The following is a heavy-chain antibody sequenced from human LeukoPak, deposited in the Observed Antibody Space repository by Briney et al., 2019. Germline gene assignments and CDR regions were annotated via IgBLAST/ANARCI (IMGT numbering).Heavy chain of an antibody. CDR2: VKSDGST. V-gene: IGHV3-74*01. J-gene: IGHJ1*01. CDR1: GFTFGGYW. CDR3: ARAPSEIGGYYPEYFRH. Sequence: GSLRLSCAASGFTFGGYWMHWVRQAPGKGLVWVSRVKSDGSTRYADSVKGRFTVSRDNAKNTGSLQMNSLRAEDTGVYYCARAPSEIGGYYPEYFRHWGQGTLVIVSS. D-gene: IGHD3-22*01.